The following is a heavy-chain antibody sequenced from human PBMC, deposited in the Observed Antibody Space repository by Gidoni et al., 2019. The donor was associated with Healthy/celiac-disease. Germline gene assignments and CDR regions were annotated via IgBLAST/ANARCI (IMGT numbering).Heavy chain of an antibody. D-gene: IGHD3-10*01. J-gene: IGHJ4*02. V-gene: IGHV3-33*01. Sequence: QVQLVESGGGVVQPGRSLRLSCAASGFTFSSYGMHWVRQAPGKGLEWVAVIWYDGSNKYYADSVKGRFTISRDNSKNTLYLQMNSLRAEDTAVYYCARSSYYGSGKFDYWGQGTLVTVSS. CDR2: IWYDGSNK. CDR3: ARSSYYGSGKFDY. CDR1: GFTFSSYG.